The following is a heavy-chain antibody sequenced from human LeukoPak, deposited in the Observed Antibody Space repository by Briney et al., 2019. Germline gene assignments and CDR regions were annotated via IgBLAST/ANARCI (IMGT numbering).Heavy chain of an antibody. J-gene: IGHJ6*02. V-gene: IGHV3-48*04. CDR2: VTSTSAI. CDR3: ARRLPFYGMDV. Sequence: GRSLRPSCAASGFTFSSYGMHWVRQAPGKGLEWISCVTSTSAICYADSVKGRFTISRDSAKNSLYLQMDSLRAEDTAVYYCARRLPFYGMDVWGQGTGVTVSS. CDR1: GFTFSSYG. D-gene: IGHD2-15*01.